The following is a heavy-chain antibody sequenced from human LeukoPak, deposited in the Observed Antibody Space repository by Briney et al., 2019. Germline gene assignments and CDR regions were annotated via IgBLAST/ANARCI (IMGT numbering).Heavy chain of an antibody. V-gene: IGHV3-21*01. D-gene: IGHD1-26*01. CDR2: ISSSCSYI. J-gene: IGHJ3*02. CDR3: ARETVLVGDAFDI. Sequence: GGSLRLSCAASVFTFSNYDMNWVRQAPGKGLEWVSSISSSCSYISYADSVKGRFTISRDNAKNSLYLQMNSLRVEDTAVYYCARETVLVGDAFDIWGRGTMVTVSS. CDR1: VFTFSNYD.